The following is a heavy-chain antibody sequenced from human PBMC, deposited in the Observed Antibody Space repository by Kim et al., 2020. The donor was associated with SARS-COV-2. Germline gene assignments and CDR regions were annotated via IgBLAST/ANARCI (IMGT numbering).Heavy chain of an antibody. Sequence: SETLSLTCAVYGGSFSGYYWSWIRQPPGKGLEWIGEINHSGSTNYNPSLKSRVTISVDTSKNQFSLKLSPVTAADTAVYYCARGKGLRWYPNWFDPWGQG. CDR2: INHSGST. CDR1: GGSFSGYY. V-gene: IGHV4-34*01. D-gene: IGHD4-17*01. CDR3: ARGKGLRWYPNWFDP. J-gene: IGHJ5*02.